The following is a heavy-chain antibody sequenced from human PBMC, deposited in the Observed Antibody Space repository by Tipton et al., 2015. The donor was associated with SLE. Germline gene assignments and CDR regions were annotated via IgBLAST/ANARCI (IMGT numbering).Heavy chain of an antibody. CDR1: GFTFSSYE. Sequence: SLRLSCAASGFTFSSYEMNWVRQAPGKGLEWVSYISSSGSIIYYADSVKGRFTISRDNAKNSLYLQMNSLRAEDTAVYYCARAPGKNYFDYWGQGTLVTVSS. CDR2: ISSSGSII. CDR3: ARAPGKNYFDY. V-gene: IGHV3-48*03. J-gene: IGHJ4*02.